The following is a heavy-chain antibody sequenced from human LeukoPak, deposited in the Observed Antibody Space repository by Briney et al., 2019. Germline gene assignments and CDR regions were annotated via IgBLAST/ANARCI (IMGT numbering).Heavy chain of an antibody. CDR1: GYTFTGYY. J-gene: IGHJ5*02. Sequence: ASVKVSCKASGYTFTGYYMHWVRQAPGQGLEWMGRINPNSGGTNYAQKFQGRVTMTRDTSISTAYMELSRLRSDDTAVYYCARRYCSSTSCYTYNWFDPWGQGTLVTVSS. V-gene: IGHV1-2*06. CDR2: INPNSGGT. D-gene: IGHD2-2*02. CDR3: ARRYCSSTSCYTYNWFDP.